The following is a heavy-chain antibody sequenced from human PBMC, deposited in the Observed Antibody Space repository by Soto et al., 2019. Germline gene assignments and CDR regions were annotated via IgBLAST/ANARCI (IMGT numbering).Heavy chain of an antibody. V-gene: IGHV1-69*13. J-gene: IGHJ6*02. CDR2: IIPIFGTA. CDR3: AKVRYSSPMGYYYGMDV. CDR1: RVAFSKFI. D-gene: IGHD6-19*01. Sequence: GASLKVSCKXSRVAFSKFIVTWVRQAPGLGLEWVGGIIPIFGTANYAQKFQGRVTITADESTSTSYMEVNNLRSEDTAVYYCAKVRYSSPMGYYYGMDVWGQGTTVTVSS.